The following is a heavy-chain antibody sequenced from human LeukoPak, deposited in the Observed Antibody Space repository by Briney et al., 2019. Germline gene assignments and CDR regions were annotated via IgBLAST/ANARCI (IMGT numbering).Heavy chain of an antibody. Sequence: SETLSLTCAVYGGSLSGYYWSWVRQPPGKGLEWIGEINHSGNTNYNPSLKSRVTMSVDTSKNHFYLKLSSVTAADTAVYYCARQGSGSSYYYYTFPYWGQGTLVTVSS. D-gene: IGHD1-26*01. V-gene: IGHV4-34*01. CDR3: ARQGSGSSYYYYTFPY. CDR2: INHSGNT. J-gene: IGHJ4*02. CDR1: GGSLSGYY.